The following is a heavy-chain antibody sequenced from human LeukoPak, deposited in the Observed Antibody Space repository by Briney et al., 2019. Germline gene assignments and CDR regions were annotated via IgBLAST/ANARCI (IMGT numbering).Heavy chain of an antibody. CDR3: ARDRMITIFGVVTLDAFDI. D-gene: IGHD3-3*01. J-gene: IGHJ3*02. V-gene: IGHV3-48*04. Sequence: GGSLRLSCVASGFIFSSYSMNRVSQAPGKGLEWVSYISSSSGTISYADSVKGRFTISRDNAKNSLYLQMNSLRAEDTAVYYCARDRMITIFGVVTLDAFDIWGQGTMVTVSS. CDR1: GFIFSSYS. CDR2: ISSSSGTI.